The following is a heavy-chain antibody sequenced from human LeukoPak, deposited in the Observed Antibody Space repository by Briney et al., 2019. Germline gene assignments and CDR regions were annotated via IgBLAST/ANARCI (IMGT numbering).Heavy chain of an antibody. CDR1: GGSISTSY. D-gene: IGHD3-10*01. Sequence: PSETLSLTCTVSGGSISTSYWNWLRQPPGKGLEWIGYIYYSENTNYNPSLKSRVTISIDTSRNQFSLNLSSVIAADTAVYYCARAGYYGARNYYFDYSGQGTLVTVSS. CDR3: ARAGYYGARNYYFDY. CDR2: IYYSENT. V-gene: IGHV4-59*01. J-gene: IGHJ4*02.